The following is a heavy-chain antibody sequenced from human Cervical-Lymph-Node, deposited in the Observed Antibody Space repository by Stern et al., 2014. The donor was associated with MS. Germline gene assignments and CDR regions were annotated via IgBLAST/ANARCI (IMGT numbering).Heavy chain of an antibody. CDR3: ASLYDGSFGPVSDY. CDR2: IYYSGGT. CDR1: GGSISSYY. V-gene: IGHV4-59*01. D-gene: IGHD3-10*01. J-gene: IGHJ4*02. Sequence: QLQLQESGPGLVKPSETLSLTCTVSGGSISSYYWSWIRQPPGKGLEWIWYIYYSGGTNYNPSLKSRVTISVDTSKNQFSLKLSSVTAADTAVYYCASLYDGSFGPVSDYWGQGTLVTVSS.